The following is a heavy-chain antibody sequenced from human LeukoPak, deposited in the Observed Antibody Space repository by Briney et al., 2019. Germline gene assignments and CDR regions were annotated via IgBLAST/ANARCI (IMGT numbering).Heavy chain of an antibody. CDR1: GGSISSYY. Sequence: SETLSLTCTVSGGSISSYYCSWIRQPPGKGLEWIGYIYYSGSTNYNPSLKSRVTISVDTSKNQFSLKLSSVTAADTAVYYCARVRQWLVSYYYYYGMDVWGQGSTVTVSS. D-gene: IGHD6-19*01. J-gene: IGHJ6*02. CDR2: IYYSGST. CDR3: ARVRQWLVSYYYYYGMDV. V-gene: IGHV4-59*01.